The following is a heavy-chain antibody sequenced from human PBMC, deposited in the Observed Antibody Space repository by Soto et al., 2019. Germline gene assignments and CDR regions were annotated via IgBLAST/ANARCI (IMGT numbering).Heavy chain of an antibody. V-gene: IGHV3-30-3*01. CDR3: ARDTFDFWSGPGY. J-gene: IGHJ4*02. D-gene: IGHD3-3*01. CDR1: GFTFSSYA. Sequence: GGSLRLSCAASGFTFSSYALHWVRQAPGKGLEWVAFISDDGSSEYYAESVKGRFTISRDNSNNTLHLQVDSLRFEDTAVYYCARDTFDFWSGPGYWGQGTLVTVSS. CDR2: ISDDGSSE.